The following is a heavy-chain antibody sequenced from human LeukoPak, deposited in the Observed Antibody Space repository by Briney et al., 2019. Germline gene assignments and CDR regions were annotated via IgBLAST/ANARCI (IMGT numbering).Heavy chain of an antibody. CDR2: ISSSSSYI. CDR1: GFTFSSYS. D-gene: IGHD6-19*01. CDR3: AREGIAVAADYFDY. Sequence: SGGSLRLSCAASGFTFSSYSRNWVRQAPGKGLEWVSSISSSSSYIYYADSVKGRFTISRDNAKNSLYLQMNSLRAEDTAVYYCAREGIAVAADYFDYWGQGTLVTVSP. V-gene: IGHV3-21*01. J-gene: IGHJ4*02.